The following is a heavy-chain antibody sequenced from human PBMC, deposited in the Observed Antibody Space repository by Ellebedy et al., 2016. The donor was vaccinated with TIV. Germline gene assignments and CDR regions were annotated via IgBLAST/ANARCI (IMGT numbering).Heavy chain of an antibody. V-gene: IGHV1-69*10. D-gene: IGHD2-21*02. CDR1: GGAFSSYV. J-gene: IGHJ3*02. Sequence: ASVKVSCKASGGAFSSYVITWVRQAPGQGLEWMGGIIPLAGIVNYAQKFQGRVTITADISTIRAYMDLSSLRSEDTAVYYCALCAGACFGAFDIWGQGTLVSVSS. CDR3: ALCAGACFGAFDI. CDR2: IIPLAGIV.